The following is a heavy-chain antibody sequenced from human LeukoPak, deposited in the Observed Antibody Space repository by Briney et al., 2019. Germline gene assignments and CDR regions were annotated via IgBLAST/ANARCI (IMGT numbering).Heavy chain of an antibody. Sequence: PSETLSLTCAVSGYSISSGYYWGWIRQPPGKGLEWIGSIYHSVSTYYNPSLKSRVTISVDMSKNQFSLKLSSVTAADTAVYYCARDLRGSSGGFDYWGQGTLVTVSS. D-gene: IGHD6-19*01. V-gene: IGHV4-38-2*02. CDR3: ARDLRGSSGGFDY. CDR1: GYSISSGYY. CDR2: IYHSVST. J-gene: IGHJ4*02.